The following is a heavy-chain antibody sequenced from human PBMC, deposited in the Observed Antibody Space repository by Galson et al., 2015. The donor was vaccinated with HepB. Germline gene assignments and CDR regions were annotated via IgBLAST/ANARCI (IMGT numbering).Heavy chain of an antibody. D-gene: IGHD1-1*01. Sequence: SLRLSCAASGFTFSTYGLHWVRQAPGKGLEWVSVIWYDGTNTYSADSVKGRFTISRDNSKNTLFLQKTGLRSDDTAVYYCARDSRLELHLKNYFSYGMDVWGQGSAVTVSS. CDR3: ARDSRLELHLKNYFSYGMDV. J-gene: IGHJ6*02. V-gene: IGHV3-30*19. CDR2: IWYDGTNT. CDR1: GFTFSTYG.